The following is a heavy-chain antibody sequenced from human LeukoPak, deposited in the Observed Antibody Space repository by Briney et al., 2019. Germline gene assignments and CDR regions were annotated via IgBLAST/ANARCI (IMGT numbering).Heavy chain of an antibody. CDR3: ARRAPGIAVGGEYYFDY. V-gene: IGHV3-7*01. CDR2: IKQDGSEK. D-gene: IGHD6-19*01. CDR1: GFTLSNAW. Sequence: PGGSLRLSCAASGFTLSNAWMNRVRQAPGKGLEWVANIKQDGSEKYYVDSVKGRFTISRDNAKNSLYLQMNSLRAEDTAVYYCARRAPGIAVGGEYYFDYWGQGTLVTVSS. J-gene: IGHJ4*02.